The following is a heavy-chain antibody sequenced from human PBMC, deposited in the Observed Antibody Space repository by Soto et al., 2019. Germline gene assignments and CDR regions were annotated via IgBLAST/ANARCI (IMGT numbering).Heavy chain of an antibody. J-gene: IGHJ6*02. D-gene: IGHD6-6*01. CDR1: GGSIISYY. CDR3: ARDHSSSSGYYYGMDV. CDR2: IYYSGST. V-gene: IGHV4-59*01. Sequence: PSETLSLTCTVSGGSIISYYWSWIRQPPGKGLEWIGYIYYSGSTNYNPSLKSRVTISVDTSKNQFSLKLSSVTAADTAVYYCARDHSSSSGYYYGMDVWGQGTTVTVSS.